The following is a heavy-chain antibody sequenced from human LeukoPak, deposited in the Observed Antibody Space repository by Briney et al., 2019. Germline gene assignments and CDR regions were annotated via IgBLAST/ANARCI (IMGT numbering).Heavy chain of an antibody. D-gene: IGHD6-19*01. CDR2: MSGSGGST. V-gene: IGHV3-23*01. Sequence: GRSLRLSCAASGFTFSSYAMSWVRQAPGKGLEWVSVMSGSGGSTDYADSVKGRFTISRDNSKNTLYLQMNSLRAEDTAVYYCASTSGWYEPIDYWGQGTLVTVSS. CDR3: ASTSGWYEPIDY. CDR1: GFTFSSYA. J-gene: IGHJ4*02.